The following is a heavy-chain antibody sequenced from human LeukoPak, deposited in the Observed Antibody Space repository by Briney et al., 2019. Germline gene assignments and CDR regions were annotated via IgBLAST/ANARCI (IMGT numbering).Heavy chain of an antibody. J-gene: IGHJ4*02. D-gene: IGHD2-2*01. V-gene: IGHV1-69*13. Sequence: ASVKVSCKASGGTFSIYAISWVRQAPGQGLEWMGGIIPIFGTANYAQKFQGRVTITADESTSTAYMELSSLRSEDTAVYYCARETGSAAVMDYWGQGTLVTVSS. CDR1: GGTFSIYA. CDR2: IIPIFGTA. CDR3: ARETGSAAVMDY.